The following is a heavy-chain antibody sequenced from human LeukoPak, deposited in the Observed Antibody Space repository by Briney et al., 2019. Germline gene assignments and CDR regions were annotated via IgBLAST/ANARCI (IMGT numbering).Heavy chain of an antibody. V-gene: IGHV3-33*01. J-gene: IGHJ4*02. CDR2: IWEDGTNI. CDR3: ARAGYNSGWYEY. D-gene: IGHD6-19*01. Sequence: GGSLRLPCAASGFTFSTYGMHWVRQAPGKGLEWVAVIWEDGTNIHYADSVKGRFTISRDNSKNTLYLQMNSLRAEDTAVYYCARAGYNSGWYEYWGQGTLVTVSS. CDR1: GFTFSTYG.